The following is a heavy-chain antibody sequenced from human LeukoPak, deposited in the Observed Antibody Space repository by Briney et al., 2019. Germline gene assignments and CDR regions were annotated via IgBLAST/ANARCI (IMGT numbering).Heavy chain of an antibody. Sequence: SETLSLTCTVSGGSISSYYWSWIRQPPGKGLEWIGEINHSGSTNYNPSLKSRVTISVDTSKNQFSLKLSFVTAADTAVYYCARGRGYDFWSGYYTSRGFDYWGQGTLVTVSS. CDR2: INHSGST. CDR1: GGSISSYY. V-gene: IGHV4-34*01. D-gene: IGHD3-3*01. J-gene: IGHJ4*02. CDR3: ARGRGYDFWSGYYTSRGFDY.